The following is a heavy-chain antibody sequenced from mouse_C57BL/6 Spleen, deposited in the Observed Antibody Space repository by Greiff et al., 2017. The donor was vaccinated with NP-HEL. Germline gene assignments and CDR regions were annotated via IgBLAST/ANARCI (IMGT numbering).Heavy chain of an antibody. CDR1: GYTFTSYW. V-gene: IGHV1-69*01. D-gene: IGHD1-1*01. Sequence: VQLQQSGAELVMPGASVKLSCKASGYTFTSYWMHWVKQRPGQGLEWIGAIDPSDSYTNYNQKFKGKSTLTVDKSSSTAYMQLSSLTSEDSAVYYCARGGDITTVVAGFDYWGQGTTLTVSS. CDR2: IDPSDSYT. CDR3: ARGGDITTVVAGFDY. J-gene: IGHJ2*01.